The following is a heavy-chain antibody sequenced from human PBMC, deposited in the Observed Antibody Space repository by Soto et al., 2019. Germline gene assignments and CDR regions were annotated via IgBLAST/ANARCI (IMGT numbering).Heavy chain of an antibody. V-gene: IGHV1-18*01. CDR2: ISAYNGNT. CDR3: ARNRPPRGPRSSWFGLGYYYYGMDV. CDR1: GYTFTSYG. Sequence: GASVKVSCKASGYTFTSYGISWVRQAPGQGLEWMGWISAYNGNTNYAQKLQGRVTMTTDTSTSTAYMELRSLRSDDTAVYYCARNRPPRGPRSSWFGLGYYYYGMDVWGQGTTVTVS. D-gene: IGHD6-13*01. J-gene: IGHJ6*02.